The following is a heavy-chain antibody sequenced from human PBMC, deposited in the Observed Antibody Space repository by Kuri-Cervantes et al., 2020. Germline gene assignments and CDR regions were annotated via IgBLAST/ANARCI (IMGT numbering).Heavy chain of an antibody. CDR3: AKATSTTVVTGIDY. J-gene: IGHJ4*02. CDR2: ISGSGGST. D-gene: IGHD4-23*01. V-gene: IGHV3-23*01. Sequence: GESLKISCAASGFTFSSCAMSWVRQAPGKGLEWVSAISGSGGSTYYADSVKGRFTISRDNSKNTLYLQMNSLRAEDTAVYYCAKATSTTVVTGIDYWGQGTLVTVSS. CDR1: GFTFSSCA.